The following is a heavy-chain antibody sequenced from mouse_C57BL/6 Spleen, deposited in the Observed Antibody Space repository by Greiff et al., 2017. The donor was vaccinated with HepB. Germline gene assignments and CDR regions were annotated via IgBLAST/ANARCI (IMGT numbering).Heavy chain of an antibody. CDR1: GYTFTSYW. J-gene: IGHJ3*01. CDR2: IHPNSGST. V-gene: IGHV1-64*01. Sequence: VQLQQPGAELVKPGASVKLSCKASGYTFTSYWMHWVKQRPGQGLEWIGMIHPNSGSTNYNEKFKSKATLTVDKSSSTAYMQLSSLTSEDSAVYYCASPDYYGSSGFAYWGQGTLVTVSA. D-gene: IGHD1-1*01. CDR3: ASPDYYGSSGFAY.